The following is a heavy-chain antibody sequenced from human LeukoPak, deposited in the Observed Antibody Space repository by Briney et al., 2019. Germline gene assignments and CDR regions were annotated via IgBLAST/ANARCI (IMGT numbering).Heavy chain of an antibody. CDR3: AKDRGGGSQLGDAFDV. D-gene: IGHD2-15*01. CDR2: ISGSGGST. J-gene: IGHJ3*01. Sequence: GGSLRLSCAASGFTFSSYGMSWVRQAPGKGLEWVSAISGSGGSTYYADSVKGRFTISRDNSKNSLYLQMNSLRAEDTALYFCAKDRGGGSQLGDAFDVWGQGTMVSVSS. CDR1: GFTFSSYG. V-gene: IGHV3-23*01.